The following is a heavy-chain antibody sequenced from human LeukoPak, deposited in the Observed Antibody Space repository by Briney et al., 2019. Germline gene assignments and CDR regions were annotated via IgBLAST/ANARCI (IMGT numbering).Heavy chain of an antibody. D-gene: IGHD3-10*01. J-gene: IGHJ4*02. CDR3: ARDLRLVKPPHTYYYGSGSYDPKGEIDY. Sequence: GGSLRLSRAASVFGLCGVSIEGGRPAPREGREWVLAISSSSSYIYYADSLKGRFTIPRANAKNSLSLQMNRLRAQDTDVYSWARDLRLVKPPHTYYYGSGSYDPKGEIDYWGQGTLVTVSS. CDR1: VFGLCGVS. CDR2: ISSSSSYI. V-gene: IGHV3-21*01.